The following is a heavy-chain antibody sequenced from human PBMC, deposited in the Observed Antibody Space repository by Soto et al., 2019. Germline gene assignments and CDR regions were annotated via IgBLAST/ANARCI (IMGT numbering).Heavy chain of an antibody. CDR2: IKQDGSEK. CDR3: ARDKGILTGYYIGYFDY. Sequence: EVQLVESGGGLVQPGGSLRLSCAASGFTFSSYWMSWVRQAPGKGLEWVANIKQDGSEKYYVDSVKGRFTISRDNAKNSLYLQMNSLRAEDTAVYYCARDKGILTGYYIGYFDYWGQGTLVTVSS. D-gene: IGHD3-9*01. V-gene: IGHV3-7*01. J-gene: IGHJ4*02. CDR1: GFTFSSYW.